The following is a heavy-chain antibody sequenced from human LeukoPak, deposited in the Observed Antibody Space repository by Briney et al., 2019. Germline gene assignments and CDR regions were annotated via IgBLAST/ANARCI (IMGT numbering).Heavy chain of an antibody. J-gene: IGHJ4*02. CDR3: ARGDYDFWSGYYTDY. D-gene: IGHD3-3*01. CDR1: GYSFITHW. Sequence: ASVKVSCKASGYSFITHWMHWVRQAPGQGLEWMGWISAYNGNTNYAQKLQGRVTMTTDTSTSTAYMELRSLRSDDTAVYYCARGDYDFWSGYYTDYWGQGTLVTVSS. CDR2: ISAYNGNT. V-gene: IGHV1-18*04.